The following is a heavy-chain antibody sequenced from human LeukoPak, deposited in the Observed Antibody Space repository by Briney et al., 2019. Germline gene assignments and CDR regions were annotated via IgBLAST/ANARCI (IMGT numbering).Heavy chain of an antibody. CDR3: AKATLMVVAATRFDY. Sequence: PGGSLRLSCAASGFTFSSYAMSWVRQAPGKGLEWVSAISGSGGSTYYADSVKGRFTISRDNSKNTLYLQMNSLRAEDTAVYYCAKATLMVVAATRFDYRGQGTLVTVSS. CDR2: ISGSGGST. D-gene: IGHD2-15*01. J-gene: IGHJ4*02. CDR1: GFTFSSYA. V-gene: IGHV3-23*01.